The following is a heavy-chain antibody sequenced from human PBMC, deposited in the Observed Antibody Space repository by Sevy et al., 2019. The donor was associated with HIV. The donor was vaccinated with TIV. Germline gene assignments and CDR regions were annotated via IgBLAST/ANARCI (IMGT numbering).Heavy chain of an antibody. Sequence: ASVKVSCKASGYTFTGYYMHWVRRAPGQGLEWMGWINPNSGGTNYAQKFQGRVTMTRDTSIRTAYMELSRLGSDDTAVYYCARDPLPFSYDSSGYYLFDYWGQGTLVTVSS. D-gene: IGHD3-22*01. J-gene: IGHJ4*02. CDR1: GYTFTGYY. V-gene: IGHV1-2*02. CDR3: ARDPLPFSYDSSGYYLFDY. CDR2: INPNSGGT.